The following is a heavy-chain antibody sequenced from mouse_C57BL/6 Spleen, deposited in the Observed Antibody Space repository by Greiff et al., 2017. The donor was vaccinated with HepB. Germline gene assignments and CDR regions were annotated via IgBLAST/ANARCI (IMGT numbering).Heavy chain of an antibody. J-gene: IGHJ3*01. V-gene: IGHV5-6*01. CDR2: ISSGGSYT. CDR1: GFTFSSYG. CDR3: ASVGAY. Sequence: EVMLVESGGDLVKPGGSLKLSCAASGFTFSSYGMSWVRQTPDKRLEWVATISSGGSYTYYPDSVKGRFTISRDNAKNTLYLQMSSLKSEDTAMYYCASVGAYWGQGTLVTVSA.